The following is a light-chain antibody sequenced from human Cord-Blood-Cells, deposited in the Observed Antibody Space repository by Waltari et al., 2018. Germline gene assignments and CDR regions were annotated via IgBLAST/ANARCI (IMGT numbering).Light chain of an antibody. CDR2: WAS. Sequence: DIVMTQSPDSLAVSLGERATINCKSSQSVLYSSNNKNCLAWYQQKPGQPPKLLIYWASTRESGVPDRFSGSGSGTDFTLTISSLQAEDVAVYYCQQYYRTPRITFGQGTRLEIK. V-gene: IGKV4-1*01. CDR1: QSVLYSSNNKNC. CDR3: QQYYRTPRIT. J-gene: IGKJ5*01.